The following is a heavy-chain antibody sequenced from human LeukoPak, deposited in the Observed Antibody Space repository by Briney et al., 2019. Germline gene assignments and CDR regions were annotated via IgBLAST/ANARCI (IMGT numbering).Heavy chain of an antibody. Sequence: PGGSLILSCAASGFTFSSYSMHWVRQAPGTGLEHVAAISSNGATPYYADSVKDRFSLSRDNSKNTLYLQMGSLRAEDMAIYYCVRERNGYYLHDPFDIWGRGTRVTVSS. D-gene: IGHD3-22*01. CDR2: ISSNGATP. V-gene: IGHV3-64*02. CDR1: GFTFSSYS. J-gene: IGHJ3*02. CDR3: VRERNGYYLHDPFDI.